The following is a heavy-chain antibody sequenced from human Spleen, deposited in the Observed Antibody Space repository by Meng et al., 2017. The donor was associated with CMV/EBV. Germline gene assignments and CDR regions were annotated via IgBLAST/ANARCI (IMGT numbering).Heavy chain of an antibody. CDR3: VEGEVAWKLEDAFDI. CDR2: IYYSGST. V-gene: IGHV4-39*07. CDR1: GGSISSSSYY. J-gene: IGHJ3*02. Sequence: SETLSLTFTVSGGSISSSSYYWGWIRQPPGKGLEWIGNIYYSGSTYYNPSLKSRVTISVDTSKNQFSLKLSSVTAADTAVYYCVEGEVAWKLEDAFDIWGQGTMVTVSS. D-gene: IGHD1-1*01.